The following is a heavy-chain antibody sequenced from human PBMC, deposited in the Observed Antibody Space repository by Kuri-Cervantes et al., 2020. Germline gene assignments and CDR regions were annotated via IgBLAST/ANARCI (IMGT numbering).Heavy chain of an antibody. J-gene: IGHJ6*02. CDR1: DQSISTNYN. CDR3: AREEGYYYGSGSYPPIAYYGMDV. V-gene: IGHV4-38-2*02. CDR2: INHSGST. Sequence: SETLSLTCIVSDQSISTNYNWGWIRQPPGKGLEWIGEINHSGSTNYNPSLKSRVTISVDTSKNQFSLKLSSVTAADTAVYYCAREEGYYYGSGSYPPIAYYGMDVWGQGTTVTVSS. D-gene: IGHD3-10*01.